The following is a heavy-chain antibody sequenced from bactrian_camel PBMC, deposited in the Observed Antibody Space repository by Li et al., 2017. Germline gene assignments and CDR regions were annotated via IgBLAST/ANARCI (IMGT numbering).Heavy chain of an antibody. CDR1: GFTFDESD. CDR3: ALDRLCVELLRGRAEY. CDR2: DNMHGT. Sequence: QVQLVESGGGSVEAGESLRLSCTASGFTFDESDMGWYRQAPGKEREGVAVDNMHGTHYANSVKGRFTISRDNAKNTVYLQMNSLKPEDTAMYYCALDRLCVELLRGRAEYWGQGTQVTVS. V-gene: IGHV3S63*01. J-gene: IGHJ4*01. D-gene: IGHD7*01.